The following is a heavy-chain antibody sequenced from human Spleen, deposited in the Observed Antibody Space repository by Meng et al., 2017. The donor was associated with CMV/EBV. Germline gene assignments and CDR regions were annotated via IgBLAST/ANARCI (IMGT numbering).Heavy chain of an antibody. CDR2: IKQDGSEK. J-gene: IGHJ4*02. CDR1: GFTFSSYW. Sequence: GESLKISCAASGFTFSSYWMSWVRQAPGKGLEWVANIKQDGSEKYYVDSVKGRFTISRDNAKNSLYLEMNNPRVEDTAVYYCARAGLGDLLDYWGQGTLVTVSS. CDR3: ARAGLGDLLDY. D-gene: IGHD2-21*02. V-gene: IGHV3-7*01.